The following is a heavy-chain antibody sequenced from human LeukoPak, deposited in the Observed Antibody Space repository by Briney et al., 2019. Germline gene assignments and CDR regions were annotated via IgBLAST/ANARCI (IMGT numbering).Heavy chain of an antibody. J-gene: IGHJ4*02. D-gene: IGHD3-22*01. Sequence: GGSLRLSXAASGFTFSSYWMSWVRQAPGKGLEWVANIKQDGSEKYYVDSVKGRFTISRDNAKNSLYLQMNSLRAEDTAVYYCAKDRGDSSGYYLDYWGQGTLVTVSS. CDR3: AKDRGDSSGYYLDY. V-gene: IGHV3-7*01. CDR1: GFTFSSYW. CDR2: IKQDGSEK.